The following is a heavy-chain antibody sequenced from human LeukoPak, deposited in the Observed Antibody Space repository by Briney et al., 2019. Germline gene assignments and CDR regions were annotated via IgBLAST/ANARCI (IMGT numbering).Heavy chain of an antibody. CDR2: VSTYNSNR. J-gene: IGHJ4*02. V-gene: IGHV1-18*01. CDR1: GYTFTSYG. D-gene: IGHD4-17*01. CDR3: ARDTGKKITVTKYFDY. Sequence: GASVKVSCKASGYTFTSYGFTWVRQAPGQGLEWMGWVSTYNSNRNYAQKLQGRVTMTTDTSTSTAYMELSSLRSEDTAVYYCARDTGKKITVTKYFDYWGQGTLVTVSS.